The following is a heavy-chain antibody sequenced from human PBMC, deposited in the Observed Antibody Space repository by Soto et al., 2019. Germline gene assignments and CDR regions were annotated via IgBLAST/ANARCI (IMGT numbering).Heavy chain of an antibody. V-gene: IGHV3-15*07. J-gene: IGHJ4*02. D-gene: IGHD3-9*01. CDR3: TTDASERYFDWFQRLDY. CDR1: GFTFSNAW. CDR2: IKSKTDGGTT. Sequence: PGGSLRLSCAASGFTFSNAWMNWVRQAPGKGLERVGRIKSKTDGGTTDYAAPVKGRFTISRDDSKNTLYLQMNSLKTEDTAVYYCTTDASERYFDWFQRLDYWGQGTLVTVSS.